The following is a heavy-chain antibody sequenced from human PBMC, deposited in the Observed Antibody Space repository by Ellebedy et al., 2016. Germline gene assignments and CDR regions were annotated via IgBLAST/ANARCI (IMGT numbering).Heavy chain of an antibody. CDR2: ISAYNGNT. V-gene: IGHV1-18*01. CDR3: AGRVTDAFDI. CDR1: GYTFTSYG. Sequence: ASVKVSCXASGYTFTSYGISWVRQAPGQGLEWMGWISAYNGNTNYARKLQGRVTMTTDTSTSTAYMELRGLRSDDTAVYYCAGRVTDAFDIWGQGTMVTDSS. J-gene: IGHJ3*02.